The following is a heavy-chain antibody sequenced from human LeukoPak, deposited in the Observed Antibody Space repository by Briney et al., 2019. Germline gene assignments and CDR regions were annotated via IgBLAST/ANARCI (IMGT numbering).Heavy chain of an antibody. CDR2: IYNSGIT. Sequence: SETLSLTCTVSGGSISSYYWSCIRQPPGKGLEWIGYIYNSGITNYNPSLKSRVTISVDTSKNQFSLKLSSVTAADTAVYYCASGGGLKGLDYWGQGTLVTVSS. J-gene: IGHJ4*02. D-gene: IGHD2-15*01. V-gene: IGHV4-59*08. CDR1: GGSISSYY. CDR3: ASGGGLKGLDY.